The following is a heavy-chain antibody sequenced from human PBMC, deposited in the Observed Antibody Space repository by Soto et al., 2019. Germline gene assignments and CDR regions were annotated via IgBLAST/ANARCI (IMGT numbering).Heavy chain of an antibody. D-gene: IGHD6-6*01. J-gene: IGHJ5*02. V-gene: IGHV4-31*03. Sequence: QVQLQESGPGLVKPSQTLSLTCTVSGGSISSGGYYWSWIRQHPGKGLEWIGYIYHSGSTYYKPSLKSRVTISVDTSKNQVSLKLSSVTAADTAVYYCARSIAGDANWFAPWGQGTLVTVSS. CDR3: ARSIAGDANWFAP. CDR1: GGSISSGGYY. CDR2: IYHSGST.